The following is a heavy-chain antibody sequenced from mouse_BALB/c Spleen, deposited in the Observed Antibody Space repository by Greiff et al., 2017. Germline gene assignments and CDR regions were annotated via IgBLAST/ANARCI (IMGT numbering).Heavy chain of an antibody. V-gene: IGHV5-9-4*01. D-gene: IGHD1-1*02. J-gene: IGHJ4*01. CDR1: GFTFSSYA. Sequence: EVKLMESGGGLVKPGGSLKLSCAASGFTFSSYAMSWVRQSPEKRLEWVAEISSGGSYTYYPDTVTGRFTISRDNAKNTLYLEMSSLRSEDTAMYYCARRGGYYAMDYWGQGTSVTVSS. CDR3: ARRGGYYAMDY. CDR2: ISSGGSYT.